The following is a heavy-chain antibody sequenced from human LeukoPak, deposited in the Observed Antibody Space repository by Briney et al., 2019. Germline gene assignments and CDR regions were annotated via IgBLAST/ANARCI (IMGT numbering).Heavy chain of an antibody. V-gene: IGHV3-53*01. J-gene: IGHJ4*02. Sequence: PGGSLRLSCAASGLTISSHYTRWVRQAPGKGLEWVSVIYSGDSTSYADSVKGRFTISRDTSKNTLFLQMNSLRAEDTAVYYCASERYWGPGNLVTVSS. CDR1: GLTISSHY. CDR3: ASERY. CDR2: IYSGDST. D-gene: IGHD3-9*01.